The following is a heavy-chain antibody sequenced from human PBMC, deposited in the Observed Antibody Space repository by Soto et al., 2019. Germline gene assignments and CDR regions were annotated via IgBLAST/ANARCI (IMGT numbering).Heavy chain of an antibody. J-gene: IGHJ4*02. Sequence: QVQLQQWGAGLLKPSETLSLTCAVYGGSFSGFYWSWIRQPPGKGLEWIGESNHAGSTNYNPSLKSPVTMSVDPSKNQCSLRLTSVTAADTAVYYCARVLIAGVTTDWGQGTLVIVSS. CDR2: SNHAGST. V-gene: IGHV4-34*01. CDR3: ARVLIAGVTTD. CDR1: GGSFSGFY. D-gene: IGHD5-18*01.